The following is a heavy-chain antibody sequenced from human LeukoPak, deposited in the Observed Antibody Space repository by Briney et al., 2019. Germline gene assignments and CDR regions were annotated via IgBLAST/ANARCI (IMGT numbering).Heavy chain of an antibody. V-gene: IGHV4-59*02. J-gene: IGHJ4*02. CDR2: IYKIGTT. CDR3: VIGVGWQPDY. Sequence: SETLSLTCTVFGDSVTGYFLNWVRQPPGKGLEWIGHIYKIGTTNYYPSLKSRLTISADTSKNQFSLQLRSVTAADTAVYYCVIGVGWQPDYWGQGALVTVSS. CDR1: GDSVTGYF. D-gene: IGHD2-15*01.